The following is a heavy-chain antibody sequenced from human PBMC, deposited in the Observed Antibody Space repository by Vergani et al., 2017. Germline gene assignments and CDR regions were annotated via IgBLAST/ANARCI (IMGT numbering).Heavy chain of an antibody. CDR1: GFTFSSYS. CDR3: ARDRGLVGALDC. CDR2: ISSSSSYI. Sequence: EVQLVESGGGLVKPGGSLRLSCAASGFTFSSYSMNWVRQAPGKGLEWVSSISSSSSYIYYADSVKGRFTISRANAKNSLYLQMNSLRAEDTAVYYCARDRGLVGALDCWGQGTLVTVSS. D-gene: IGHD1-26*01. J-gene: IGHJ4*02. V-gene: IGHV3-21*01.